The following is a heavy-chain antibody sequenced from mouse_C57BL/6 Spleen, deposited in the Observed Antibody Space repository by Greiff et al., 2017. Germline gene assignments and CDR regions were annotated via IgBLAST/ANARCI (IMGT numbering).Heavy chain of an antibody. CDR1: GYTFTDYY. CDR2: IYPGSGNT. J-gene: IGHJ4*01. D-gene: IGHD1-1*01. Sequence: QVQLKESGAELVRPGASVKLSCKASGYTFTDYYINWVKQRPGQGLEWIARIYPGSGNTYYNEKFKGKATLTAEKSSSTAYMQLSSLTSEDSAVYFCARGLVYYGSSYDAMDYWGQGTSVTVSS. V-gene: IGHV1-76*01. CDR3: ARGLVYYGSSYDAMDY.